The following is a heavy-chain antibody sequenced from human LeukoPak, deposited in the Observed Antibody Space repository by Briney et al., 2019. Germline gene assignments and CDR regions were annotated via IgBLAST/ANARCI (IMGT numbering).Heavy chain of an antibody. CDR1: GGTFSSYA. Sequence: GASVKVSCKASGGTFSSYAISWVRQAPGQGLEWMGGIIPIFGTANYAQKFQGRVTITADESTSTAYMELSSLRSEDTAVYYCARSVAGDYGDYDYSNYWGQGTLVTVSS. D-gene: IGHD4-17*01. CDR2: IIPIFGTA. CDR3: ARSVAGDYGDYDYSNY. V-gene: IGHV1-69*01. J-gene: IGHJ4*02.